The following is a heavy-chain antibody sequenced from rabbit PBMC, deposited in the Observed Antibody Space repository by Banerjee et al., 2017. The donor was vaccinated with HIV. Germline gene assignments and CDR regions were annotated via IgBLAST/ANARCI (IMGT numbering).Heavy chain of an antibody. CDR1: GFSFSSSCY. V-gene: IGHV1S40*01. CDR3: ARSYSGGNDFSNF. CDR2: IYGGSGGST. D-gene: IGHD7-1*01. J-gene: IGHJ6*01. Sequence: QSLEESGGDLVKPGASLTLTCTASGFSFSSSCYMCWVRQAPGKGLEWIACIYGGSGGSTYYASWAKGRFTISKTSSTTVTLQMTSLTAADTANYFCARSYSGGNDFSNFWGPGTLVTVS.